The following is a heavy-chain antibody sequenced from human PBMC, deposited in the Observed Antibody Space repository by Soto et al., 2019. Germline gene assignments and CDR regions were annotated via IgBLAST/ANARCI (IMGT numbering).Heavy chain of an antibody. CDR2: VSGSGGST. D-gene: IGHD4-17*01. CDR1: GFTVSSNY. J-gene: IGHJ4*02. V-gene: IGHV3-23*01. CDR3: AKLTYGDPVDY. Sequence: GGSLRLSCAASGFTVSSNYMSWVRQAPGKGLEWVSTVSGSGGSTSYADSVKGRFTISRDNSENTLYLQMNSLRAEDTAVYYCAKLTYGDPVDYWGQGTLVTVSS.